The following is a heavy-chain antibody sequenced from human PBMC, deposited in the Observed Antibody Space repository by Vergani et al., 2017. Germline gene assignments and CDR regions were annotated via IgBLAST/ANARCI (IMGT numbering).Heavy chain of an antibody. D-gene: IGHD6-19*01. J-gene: IGHJ4*02. CDR1: GGSISSSSYY. Sequence: QLQLQESGPGLVKPSETLSLTCTVSGGSISSSSYYWGWLRQPTGKGLEWIGSIYYSGSTYYNPSLKSRVTISVDTSKNQFSLKLSSVTAADTAVYYCARELAVALGFWGQGTLVTVSS. CDR3: ARELAVALGF. CDR2: IYYSGST. V-gene: IGHV4-39*07.